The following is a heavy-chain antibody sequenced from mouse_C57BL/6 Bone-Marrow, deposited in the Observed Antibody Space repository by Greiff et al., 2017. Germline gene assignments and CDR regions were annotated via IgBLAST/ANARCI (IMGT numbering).Heavy chain of an antibody. J-gene: IGHJ3*01. CDR2: ISSGGSYT. V-gene: IGHV5-6*02. CDR3: ASRRDDGYCAPFAY. Sequence: EVKLMESGGDLVKPGGSLKLSCAASGFTFSSYGMSWVRQTPDTRLEWVATISSGGSYTYYPDSVKGRFTIFSDNAKNTLYLQMSSLKSEDTAMYYSASRRDDGYCAPFAYWGQGTLVTVSA. CDR1: GFTFSSYG. D-gene: IGHD2-3*01.